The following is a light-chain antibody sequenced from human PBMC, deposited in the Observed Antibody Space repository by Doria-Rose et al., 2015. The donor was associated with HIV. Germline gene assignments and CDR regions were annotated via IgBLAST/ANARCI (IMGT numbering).Light chain of an antibody. CDR1: GSNIGADYA. V-gene: IGLV1-40*01. Sequence: QPVLTQSPPVSGAPGQRVTIPCTGSGSNIGADYAVHWYQQFPGAAPKLLIYGDNNRPSGVPDRFSGSRSGTSASLAITRLQAEDEADYYCQSFDRRLSAFIFGGGTKLTVL. J-gene: IGLJ2*01. CDR2: GDN. CDR3: QSFDRRLSAFI.